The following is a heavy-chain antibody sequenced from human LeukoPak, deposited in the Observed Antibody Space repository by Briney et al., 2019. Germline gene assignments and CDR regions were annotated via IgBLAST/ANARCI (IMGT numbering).Heavy chain of an antibody. V-gene: IGHV1-18*01. CDR3: ASGGKSGTHYKFDY. D-gene: IGHD3-10*01. CDR1: GYIFTSYG. J-gene: IGHJ4*02. Sequence: GASVKVSCKASGYIFTSYGITWVGQAPGQGLEWMGWISANNGSTNYAQKLQERVTMTTDTSSSTAYMELRSLRSDDTAVYFCASGGKSGTHYKFDYWGQRTLVTVSS. CDR2: ISANNGST.